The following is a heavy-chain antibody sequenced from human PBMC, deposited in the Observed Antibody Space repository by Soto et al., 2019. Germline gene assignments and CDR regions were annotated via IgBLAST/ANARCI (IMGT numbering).Heavy chain of an antibody. J-gene: IGHJ6*02. CDR3: ASTSRITVVPAAISYYYGMDV. D-gene: IGHD2-2*02. V-gene: IGHV1-69*06. CDR1: GGTFSSYA. CDR2: IIPIFGTA. Sequence: EASVKVSCKASGGTFSSYAISWVRQAPGQGLEWMGGIIPIFGTANYAQKFQGRVTITADKSTSTAYMELSSLRSEDTAVYYCASTSRITVVPAAISYYYGMDVWGQGTTVTVSS.